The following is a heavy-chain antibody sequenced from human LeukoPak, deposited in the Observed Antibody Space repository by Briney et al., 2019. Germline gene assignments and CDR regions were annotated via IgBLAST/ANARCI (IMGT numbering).Heavy chain of an antibody. J-gene: IGHJ4*02. CDR1: GGSISSSSYY. CDR2: IYYSGST. Sequence: SETLSLTCTVSGGSISSSSYYRGWIRQPPGKGLEWIGSIYYSGSTNYNPSLKSRVTISVDTSKNQFSLKLSSVTAADTAVYYCARQKVRGAAHFDYWGQGTLVTVSS. CDR3: ARQKVRGAAHFDY. V-gene: IGHV4-39*01. D-gene: IGHD3-10*01.